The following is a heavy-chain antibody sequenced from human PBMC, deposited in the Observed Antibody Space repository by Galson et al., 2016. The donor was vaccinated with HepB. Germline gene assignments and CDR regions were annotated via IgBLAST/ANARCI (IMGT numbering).Heavy chain of an antibody. CDR3: VRGGRGCGSLHWFDP. CDR2: MSPTSGVT. V-gene: IGHV1-8*01. CDR1: GYTFTSYD. D-gene: IGHD2-15*01. J-gene: IGHJ5*02. Sequence: SVKVSCKASGYTFTSYDINWVRQATGQGLEWMGWMSPTSGVTGYAPTFQGRVTMTRDASTNTAYMELNSLTSDDTAVYYRVRGGRGCGSLHWFDPWGQGTLVTVSS.